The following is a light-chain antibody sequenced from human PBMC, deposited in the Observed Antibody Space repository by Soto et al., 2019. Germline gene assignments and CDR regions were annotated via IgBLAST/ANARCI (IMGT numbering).Light chain of an antibody. CDR1: QSISSW. CDR3: QQYTSYWT. J-gene: IGKJ1*01. V-gene: IGKV1-5*03. CDR2: KAS. Sequence: DIQMTQSPSTLSASVGDRVTITCRASQSISSWLAWYQQKPGKDPKLLIYKASSLESGVPSRFSGSGAGTEFTLTISSLQPDDFATYYCQQYTSYWTFGQGTKVEIK.